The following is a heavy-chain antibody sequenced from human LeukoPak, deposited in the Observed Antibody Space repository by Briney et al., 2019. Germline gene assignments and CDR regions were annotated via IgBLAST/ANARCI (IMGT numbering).Heavy chain of an antibody. CDR1: GYSISSGYY. CDR3: ARAGSYGYRGWFDP. Sequence: SETLSLTCTVSGYSISSGYYWGWIRQPPGKGLEWIGSIYHSGSTYYNPSLKSRVTISVDTSKNQFSLKLSSVTAADTAVYYCARAGSYGYRGWFDPWGQGTLVTVSS. CDR2: IYHSGST. V-gene: IGHV4-38-2*02. D-gene: IGHD5-18*01. J-gene: IGHJ5*02.